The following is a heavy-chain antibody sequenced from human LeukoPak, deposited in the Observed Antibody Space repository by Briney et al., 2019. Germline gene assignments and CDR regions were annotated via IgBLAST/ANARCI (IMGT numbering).Heavy chain of an antibody. Sequence: GTSLRLSCAASGFTFSAYGMHWLRQAPGKGLEWVAVIPYDSSNKYYTDSVQGRFTISRDNSKNTLCLQMNSLRADDTAVYYCAKNRIPTSITPDSWGQGTLVTVSS. CDR2: IPYDSSNK. CDR3: AKNRIPTSITPDS. V-gene: IGHV3-30*18. J-gene: IGHJ5*01. CDR1: GFTFSAYG. D-gene: IGHD3-3*01.